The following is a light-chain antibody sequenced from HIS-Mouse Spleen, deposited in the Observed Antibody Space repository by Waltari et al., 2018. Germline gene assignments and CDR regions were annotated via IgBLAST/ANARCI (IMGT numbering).Light chain of an antibody. CDR2: EGS. CDR1: SSDVWSYNL. CDR3: CSYAGSSTFGV. Sequence: QSALTQPASVSGSPGQSITISCTGTSSDVWSYNLFSWYQPHPGKAPKLMIYEGSKRPSGVSNRFSGSKSGNTASLTISGLQAEDEADYYCCSYAGSSTFGVFGGGTKLTVL. J-gene: IGLJ3*02. V-gene: IGLV2-23*03.